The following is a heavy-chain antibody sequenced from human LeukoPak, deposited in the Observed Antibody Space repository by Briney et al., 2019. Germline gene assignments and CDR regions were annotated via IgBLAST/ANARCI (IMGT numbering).Heavy chain of an antibody. D-gene: IGHD3-10*01. CDR1: GGSISSYY. Sequence: SETLSLTCAVSGGSISSYYWSWIRQPPGKGLEWIGYIYYSGSTNYNPSLKSRVTISVDTSKNQFSLKLSSVTAADTAVYYCARDNYGSGKGLDYWGQGTLVTVSS. CDR3: ARDNYGSGKGLDY. V-gene: IGHV4-59*01. J-gene: IGHJ4*02. CDR2: IYYSGST.